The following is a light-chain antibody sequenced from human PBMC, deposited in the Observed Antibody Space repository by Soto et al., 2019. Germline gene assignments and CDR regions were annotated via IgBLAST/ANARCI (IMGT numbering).Light chain of an antibody. V-gene: IGLV2-14*01. Sequence: QSALTQPASVSGSPGQSITISCTGTSSDVGGYNYVSWYQQHPGKAHNLMIYEVTNRPSGVSHRFSGSKSGNTASLTSSGLQAEDAADYCCGSYAVRTSYVFGTGTKVTVL. J-gene: IGLJ1*01. CDR1: SSDVGGYNY. CDR2: EVT. CDR3: GSYAVRTSYV.